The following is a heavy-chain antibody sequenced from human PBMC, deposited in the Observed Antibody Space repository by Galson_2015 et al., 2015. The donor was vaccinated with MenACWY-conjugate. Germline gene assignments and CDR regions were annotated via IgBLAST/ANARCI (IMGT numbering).Heavy chain of an antibody. D-gene: IGHD1-26*01. CDR3: ARDKEVGATYLDY. CDR2: IKQDGSEK. V-gene: IGHV3-7*03. CDR1: GFTFSNYW. J-gene: IGHJ4*02. Sequence: SLRLSCATSGFTFSNYWMSWVRQAPGKGLEWVANIKQDGSEKWYVDSVKGRFTISRDNAQNSLYLHMSSPRAEDTAVYYCARDKEVGATYLDYWGQGTLVTVSS.